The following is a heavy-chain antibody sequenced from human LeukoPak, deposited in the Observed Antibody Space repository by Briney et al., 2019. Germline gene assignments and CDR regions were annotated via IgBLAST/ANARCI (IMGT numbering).Heavy chain of an antibody. Sequence: ASVKVSCKASGGTFSSYAISWVRQAPGQGLEWMAGIIPIFGTANYAQKFQGRVTITTDESTSTAYMELSSLRSEDTAVYYCARASLRFLEWSYNWFDPWGQGTLVTVSS. V-gene: IGHV1-69*05. CDR2: IIPIFGTA. J-gene: IGHJ5*02. CDR3: ARASLRFLEWSYNWFDP. CDR1: GGTFSSYA. D-gene: IGHD3-3*01.